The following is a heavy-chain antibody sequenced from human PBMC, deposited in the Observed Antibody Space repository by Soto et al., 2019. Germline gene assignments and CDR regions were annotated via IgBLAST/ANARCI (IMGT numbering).Heavy chain of an antibody. V-gene: IGHV5-51*01. CDR2: IYPGDSDT. CDR3: ARLAPQYSSFYYYYYGMDV. D-gene: IGHD6-6*01. Sequence: GEALTISCKGSGYSFTSYWIGWVRQMPGKGLEWMGIIYPGDSDTRYSPSFQGQVTISADKSISTAYLQWSSLKASDTAMYYCARLAPQYSSFYYYYYGMDVWGQGTTVTVS. J-gene: IGHJ6*02. CDR1: GYSFTSYW.